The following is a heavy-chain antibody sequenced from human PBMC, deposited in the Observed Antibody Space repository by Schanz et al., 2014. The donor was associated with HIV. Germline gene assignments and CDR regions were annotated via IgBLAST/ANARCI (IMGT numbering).Heavy chain of an antibody. D-gene: IGHD6-19*01. Sequence: EVKLSESGGGSVQPGGSLRLSCAASGFSFSNYGMSWVRQTSGKGLAWVSGISGSGGNTYYADSVKGRFSISRDNSKNTLYLQMNSLRAEDTAVYYCAKGGSDWTPGPIWCQHWGQGTLVTVSS. CDR3: AKGGSDWTPGPIWCQH. J-gene: IGHJ1*01. CDR1: GFSFSNYG. CDR2: ISGSGGNT. V-gene: IGHV3-23*01.